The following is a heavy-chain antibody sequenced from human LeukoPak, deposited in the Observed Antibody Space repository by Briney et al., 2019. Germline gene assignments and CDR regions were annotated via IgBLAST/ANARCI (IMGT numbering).Heavy chain of an antibody. V-gene: IGHV1-18*01. Sequence: ASVKVSCKASGYMFTDYGISWVRQAPGQGLEWMGWISAYNGNTNYAQKLQGRVTMTTDTSTSTAYMELRSLRSDDTAVYYCARDGIAAAGPFREFDYWGQGTLVTVSS. CDR1: GYMFTDYG. J-gene: IGHJ4*02. D-gene: IGHD6-13*01. CDR2: ISAYNGNT. CDR3: ARDGIAAAGPFREFDY.